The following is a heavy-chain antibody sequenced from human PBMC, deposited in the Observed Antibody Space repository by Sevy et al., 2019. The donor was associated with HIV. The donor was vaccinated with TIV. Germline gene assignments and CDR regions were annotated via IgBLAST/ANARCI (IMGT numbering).Heavy chain of an antibody. V-gene: IGHV4-31*03. D-gene: IGHD2-15*01. CDR3: ARVVVAATYYFDY. CDR1: GGSISSGGYY. CDR2: IYYSGST. Sequence: SETLSLTCTVSGGSISSGGYYWSWIRQHPGKSQEWIGYIYYSGSTYYNPSLKSRVTISVDTSKNQFSLKLSSVTAADTAVYYCARVVVAATYYFDYWGQGTLVTVSS. J-gene: IGHJ4*02.